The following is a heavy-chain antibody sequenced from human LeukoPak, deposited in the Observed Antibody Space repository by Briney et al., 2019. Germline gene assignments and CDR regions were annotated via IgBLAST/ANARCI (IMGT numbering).Heavy chain of an antibody. CDR3: ARGLEYSSSSYYFDY. J-gene: IGHJ4*02. V-gene: IGHV4-39*01. D-gene: IGHD6-6*01. Sequence: SETLSLTCTVSGGSISSSSYYWGWIRQPPGKGLEWIGSIYYSGSTYYNPSLKSRVTISVDTSKNQFSLKLSSVTAADTAVYYCARGLEYSSSSYYFDYWGQGTLVTVSS. CDR2: IYYSGST. CDR1: GGSISSSSYY.